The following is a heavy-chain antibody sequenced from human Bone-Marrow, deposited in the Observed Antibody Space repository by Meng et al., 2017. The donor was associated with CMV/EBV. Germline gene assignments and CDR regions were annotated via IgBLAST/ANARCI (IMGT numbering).Heavy chain of an antibody. V-gene: IGHV3-74*01. CDR1: GFTFGSYS. CDR3: AKDFLASGNSPDFFVY. J-gene: IGHJ4*02. Sequence: GESLKISCAASGFTFGSYSMHWVRQAPGKGLVWVSRINSDGSSTSYADSVKGRFTISRDNAKNSLYLQMNSLRAEDTAVYYCAKDFLASGNSPDFFVYWGQGTLVTVSS. CDR2: INSDGSST. D-gene: IGHD1-26*01.